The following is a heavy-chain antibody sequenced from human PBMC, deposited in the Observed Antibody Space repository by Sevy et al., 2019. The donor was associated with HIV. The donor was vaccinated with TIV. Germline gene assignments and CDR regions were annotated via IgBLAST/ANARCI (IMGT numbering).Heavy chain of an antibody. V-gene: IGHV3-30-3*01. Sequence: GGSLRLSCAASGFTFSSYAMHWVRQAPGKGLEWVAVISYDGSNKYYADSVKGRFTISRDNSKNTLYLQTNSLRAEDTAVYYCARGGGFTYYYDSSGYENAFDIWGQGTMVTVSS. CDR3: ARGGGFTYYYDSSGYENAFDI. D-gene: IGHD3-22*01. J-gene: IGHJ3*02. CDR2: ISYDGSNK. CDR1: GFTFSSYA.